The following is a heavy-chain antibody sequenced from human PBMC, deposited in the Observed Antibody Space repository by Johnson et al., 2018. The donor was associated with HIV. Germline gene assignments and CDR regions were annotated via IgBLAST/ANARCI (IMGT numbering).Heavy chain of an antibody. Sequence: VQLVESGGGLVQPGGSLRLSCAASGFTFSSYWMSWVRQAPGKGLEWVADIKQDGTEKYYLDSVKGRFTISRDNAKNTLYLQMNSLRAEDTAVYYCAKREVGAIDIWGQGTMVTVSS. CDR1: GFTFSSYW. J-gene: IGHJ3*02. CDR2: IKQDGTEK. CDR3: AKREVGAIDI. D-gene: IGHD1-26*01. V-gene: IGHV3-7*02.